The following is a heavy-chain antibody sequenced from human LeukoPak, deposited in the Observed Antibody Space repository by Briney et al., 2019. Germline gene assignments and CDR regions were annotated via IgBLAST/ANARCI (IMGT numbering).Heavy chain of an antibody. D-gene: IGHD3-22*01. CDR1: GFTFSNAW. CDR2: ISGSGGST. Sequence: PGGSLRLSCAASGFTFSNAWMSWVRQAPGKGLEWVSAISGSGGSTYYADSVKGRFTISRDNSKNTLYLQMNSLRAEDTAVYYCAKVGYYDSSGYYTLLHWGQGTLVTVSS. V-gene: IGHV3-23*01. J-gene: IGHJ4*02. CDR3: AKVGYYDSSGYYTLLH.